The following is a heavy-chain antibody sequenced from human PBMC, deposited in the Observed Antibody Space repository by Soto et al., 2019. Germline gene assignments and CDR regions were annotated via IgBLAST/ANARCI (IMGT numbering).Heavy chain of an antibody. CDR2: NYHSGST. CDR3: VSGGSGYYYFGY. D-gene: IGHD3-22*01. Sequence: PSETLSLTCTVSGGSISSYYWSWIRQPPGKGLEWLGDNYHSGSTNYNPSLKSRVTISVDTSKSRFSLKLSSVTAADTAVYYCVSGGSGYYYFGYWGQGTLVTVSS. J-gene: IGHJ4*02. V-gene: IGHV4-59*01. CDR1: GGSISSYY.